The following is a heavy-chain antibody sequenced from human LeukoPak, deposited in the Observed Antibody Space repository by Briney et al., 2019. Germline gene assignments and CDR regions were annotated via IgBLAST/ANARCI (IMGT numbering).Heavy chain of an antibody. CDR1: GFTFSSYG. V-gene: IGHV3-23*01. CDR3: AREGFYYFDF. CDR2: ISGSGAST. Sequence: GSLRLSCAASGFTFSSYGMSWVRQAPGKGLEWVSGISGSGASTYYADSVKGRFTISRDNSKNSLYLQMNSLRAEDTAVYYCAREGFYYFDFWGQGTLVTVSS. J-gene: IGHJ4*01.